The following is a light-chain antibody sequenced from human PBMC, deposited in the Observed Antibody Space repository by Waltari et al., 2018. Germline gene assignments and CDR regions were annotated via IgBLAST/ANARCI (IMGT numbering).Light chain of an antibody. CDR1: NIGSYS. CDR2: YDS. CDR3: QVWHPDIDPGV. Sequence: SYVLTQPPSVSVAPGETARITCGGDNIGSYSVHWYQQKPRQAPVWGIFYDSDRPSGILARFSGSNAGNTATLTITSVEAGDEARYYCQVWHPDIDPGVFGTGTEVTVL. V-gene: IGLV3-21*04. J-gene: IGLJ1*01.